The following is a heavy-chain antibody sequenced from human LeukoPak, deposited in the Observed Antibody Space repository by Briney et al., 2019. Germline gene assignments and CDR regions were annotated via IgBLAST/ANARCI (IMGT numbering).Heavy chain of an antibody. J-gene: IGHJ5*02. V-gene: IGHV4-4*07. CDR2: IFSSGYT. CDR3: ARIVSDCGDTRCSDTFDP. Sequence: PSETLSLTCTVSGDSISTYYWSWIRQPAGKGLEWIGRIFSSGYTNYNPSLKSRVRVSVDTSKKQFSLKLNSLTAADTAVYYCARIVSDCGDTRCSDTFDPWGQGTLVTVSS. D-gene: IGHD2-21*01. CDR1: GDSISTYY.